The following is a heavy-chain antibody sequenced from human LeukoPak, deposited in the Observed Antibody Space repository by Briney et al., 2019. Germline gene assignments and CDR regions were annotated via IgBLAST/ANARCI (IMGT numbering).Heavy chain of an antibody. CDR1: GGSISSGSYY. CDR3: ARGLTDSRAPDIVVVPADNWFDP. Sequence: SETLSLTCTVSGGSISSGSYYWSWIRQPAGKGLEWIGRIYTSGSTNYNPSLKSRVTISVDTSKNQFSLKLSSVTAADTAVYYCARGLTDSRAPDIVVVPADNWFDPWGQGTLVTVSS. D-gene: IGHD2-2*01. V-gene: IGHV4-61*02. J-gene: IGHJ5*02. CDR2: IYTSGST.